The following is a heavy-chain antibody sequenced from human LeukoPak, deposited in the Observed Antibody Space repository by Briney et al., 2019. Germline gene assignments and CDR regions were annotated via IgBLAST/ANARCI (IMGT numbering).Heavy chain of an antibody. J-gene: IGHJ4*02. Sequence: SETLSLTCTVSGGSISSYYWSWTRQPAGKGLEWIGRIYTSGSTNYNPSLKSRVTMSVDTSKNQFSLKLSSVTAADTAVYYCAREPTDIVDYFDYWGQGTLVTVSS. D-gene: IGHD5-12*01. CDR2: IYTSGST. V-gene: IGHV4-4*07. CDR3: AREPTDIVDYFDY. CDR1: GGSISSYY.